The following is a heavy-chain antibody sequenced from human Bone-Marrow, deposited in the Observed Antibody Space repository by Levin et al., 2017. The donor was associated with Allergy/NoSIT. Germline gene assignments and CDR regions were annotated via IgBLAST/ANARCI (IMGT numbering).Heavy chain of an antibody. Sequence: SQTLSLTCTVSGGSISSGDYYWSWIRQPPGKGLEWIGYIYYSGSTYYNPSLKSRVTISVDTSKNQFSLKLSSVTAADTAVYYCARGHYDFWSGYAGYYYGMDVWGQGTTVTVSS. D-gene: IGHD3-3*01. CDR2: IYYSGST. J-gene: IGHJ6*02. V-gene: IGHV4-30-4*01. CDR3: ARGHYDFWSGYAGYYYGMDV. CDR1: GGSISSGDYY.